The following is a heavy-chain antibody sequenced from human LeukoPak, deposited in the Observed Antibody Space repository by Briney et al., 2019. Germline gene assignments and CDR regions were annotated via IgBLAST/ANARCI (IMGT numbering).Heavy chain of an antibody. D-gene: IGHD3-22*01. V-gene: IGHV3-48*03. J-gene: IGHJ4*02. Sequence: GGSLRLSCAASGFTFSSYEMNWVRQAPGKGLEWVSYISSSGSTIYYADSVKGRFTISRDNSKNTLYLQMNSLRAEDTAVYYCALANHYDSSGRRVDYWGQGTLVTVSS. CDR3: ALANHYDSSGRRVDY. CDR2: ISSSGSTI. CDR1: GFTFSSYE.